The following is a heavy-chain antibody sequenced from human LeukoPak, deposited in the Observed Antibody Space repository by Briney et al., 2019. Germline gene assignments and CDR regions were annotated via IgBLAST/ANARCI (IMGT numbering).Heavy chain of an antibody. CDR1: GGTFSSYA. CDR3: ARDLDPNYYGSGSYYNPLLYY. D-gene: IGHD3-10*01. Sequence: ASVKVSCKASGGTFSSYAISWVRQGPGQGLEWMGGIIPIFGTANYAQKFQGRVTITADESTSTAYMERSSLRSEDTAVYYCARDLDPNYYGSGSYYNPLLYYWGQGTLVTVSS. J-gene: IGHJ4*02. V-gene: IGHV1-69*13. CDR2: IIPIFGTA.